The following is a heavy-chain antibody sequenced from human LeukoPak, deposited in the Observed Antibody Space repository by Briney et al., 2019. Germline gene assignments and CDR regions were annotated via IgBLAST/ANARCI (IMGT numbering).Heavy chain of an antibody. J-gene: IGHJ4*02. V-gene: IGHV4-34*01. D-gene: IGHD3-16*02. CDR1: GGSFSGYH. CDR3: ARAYYDYVWGSYRQAYYFDY. CDR2: INHRGST. Sequence: SETLSLTCAVYGGSFSGYHWSWIRQPPGKGLEGIGEINHRGSTNYNPSLKSRVTISVDTSKNQFSLKLSSVTAADTAVYYCARAYYDYVWGSYRQAYYFDYWGQGTLVTVSS.